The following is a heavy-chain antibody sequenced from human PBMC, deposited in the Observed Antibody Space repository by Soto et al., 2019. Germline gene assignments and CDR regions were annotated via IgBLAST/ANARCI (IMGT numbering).Heavy chain of an antibody. D-gene: IGHD2-8*01. CDR1: GYTFTSYG. CDR2: ISAYNGNT. J-gene: IGHJ6*02. CDR3: ARGGKYCTTAVCSFYGMDV. Sequence: QVQLVQSGAEVKKPGASVKVSCKASGYTFTSYGISWVRQAPGQGLEWMGWISAYNGNTNYAQKFQGRVTMTTDTPTSTASMALRSLRSDATAVYYCARGGKYCTTAVCSFYGMDVWGQGTTVTVSS. V-gene: IGHV1-18*01.